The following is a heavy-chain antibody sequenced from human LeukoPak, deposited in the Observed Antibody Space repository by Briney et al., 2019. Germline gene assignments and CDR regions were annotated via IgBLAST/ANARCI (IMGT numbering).Heavy chain of an antibody. CDR2: IYTSGST. V-gene: IGHV4-4*07. CDR1: GGSISSYY. J-gene: IGHJ4*02. CDR3: ARISNYYDSSGYHYFDY. D-gene: IGHD3-22*01. Sequence: SETLSLTCTVSGGSISSYYWSWIRQPAGKGLEWIGRIYTSGSTNYNPSLKSRVTMSVDTSKDQFSLKLSSVTAADTAVYYCARISNYYDSSGYHYFDYWGQGTPVTVSS.